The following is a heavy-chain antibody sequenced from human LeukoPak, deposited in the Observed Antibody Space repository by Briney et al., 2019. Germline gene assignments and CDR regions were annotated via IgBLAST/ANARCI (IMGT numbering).Heavy chain of an antibody. CDR3: ARDYGGVQLDY. V-gene: IGHV3-74*01. CDR1: GFTFNKYW. CDR2: ISSDGTST. J-gene: IGHJ4*02. Sequence: PGGSLRLSCEASGFTFNKYWMHWARQAPGKGLVWVSRISSDGTSTGYADSVKGRFTISRDNAKNTLYLQMNSLRAEDTSVYYYARDYGGVQLDYWGQGTLVTVSS. D-gene: IGHD2-8*02.